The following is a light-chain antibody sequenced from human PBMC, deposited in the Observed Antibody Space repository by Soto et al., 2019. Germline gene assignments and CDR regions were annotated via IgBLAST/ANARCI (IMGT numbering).Light chain of an antibody. CDR1: RDITRW. Sequence: DIHMTQSPSTLSASVGDRVTITCRASRDITRWLAWYQQKPGRAPKFLIYEDSNLQSGVPSRFSGSRSGTEFTLTISSLQPDDFGTYYCQEYSSFFGGGTRVEIK. CDR2: EDS. J-gene: IGKJ4*01. CDR3: QEYSSF. V-gene: IGKV1-5*01.